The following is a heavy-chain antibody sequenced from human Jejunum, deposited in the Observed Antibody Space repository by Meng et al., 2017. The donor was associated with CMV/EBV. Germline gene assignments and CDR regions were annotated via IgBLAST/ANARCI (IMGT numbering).Heavy chain of an antibody. CDR1: TFSGSA. J-gene: IGHJ4*02. V-gene: IGHV3-73*01. D-gene: IGHD4-11*01. Sequence: TFSGSAVNWVRRASGKGLEWVGRIRGKAHSYATAYTASVKGRFTISRDDSKNTAYLEMNSLKTEDTAVYYCTRADSSNYGTLFDYWGQGTLVTVSS. CDR3: TRADSSNYGTLFDY. CDR2: IRGKAHSYAT.